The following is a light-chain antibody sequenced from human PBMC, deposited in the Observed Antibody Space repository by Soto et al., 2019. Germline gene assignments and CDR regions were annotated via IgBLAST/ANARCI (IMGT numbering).Light chain of an antibody. V-gene: IGKV3-20*01. CDR3: QQFGSSLIA. J-gene: IGKJ5*01. Sequence: EIVLTQSPGTLSLSPGERATLSCRASQSVSTSYIAWYQQKPGQAPRLLIYAASSRATGIPDRFSGSGSGTDFTLTISRLEPEDCAVYYCQQFGSSLIAFGQGTRLENK. CDR1: QSVSTSY. CDR2: AAS.